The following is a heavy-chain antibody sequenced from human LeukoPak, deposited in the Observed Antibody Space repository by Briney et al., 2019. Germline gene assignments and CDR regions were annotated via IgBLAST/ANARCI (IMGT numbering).Heavy chain of an antibody. CDR1: GYTFTGYY. Sequence: ASVKVSCKASGYTFTGYYMHWVRQAPGQGLEWMGWINPNSGGTNYAQKFQGWVTMTRDTSINTAYKELSRLRSDDTAVYYCARSLEWLWFNSGYYYGMDVWGQGTTVTVSS. CDR2: INPNSGGT. D-gene: IGHD3-3*01. V-gene: IGHV1-2*04. CDR3: ARSLEWLWFNSGYYYGMDV. J-gene: IGHJ6*02.